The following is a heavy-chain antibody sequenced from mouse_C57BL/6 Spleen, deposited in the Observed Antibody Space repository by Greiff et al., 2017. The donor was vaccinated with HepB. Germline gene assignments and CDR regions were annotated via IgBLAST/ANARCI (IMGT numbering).Heavy chain of an antibody. CDR1: GYTFTDYN. Sequence: EVQLVESGPELVKPGASVKMSCKASGYTFTDYNMHWVKQSHGKSLEWIGYINPNNGGTSYNQKFKGKATLTVNKSSSTAYMELRSLTSEDSAVYYCARGGVVAFYAMDYWGQGTSVTVSS. J-gene: IGHJ4*01. CDR2: INPNNGGT. CDR3: ARGGVVAFYAMDY. D-gene: IGHD1-1*01. V-gene: IGHV1-22*01.